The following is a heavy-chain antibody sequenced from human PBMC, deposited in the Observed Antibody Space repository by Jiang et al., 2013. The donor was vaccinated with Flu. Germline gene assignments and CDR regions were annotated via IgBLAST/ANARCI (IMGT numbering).Heavy chain of an antibody. CDR2: IGGHSKIM. CDR3: AKEGDNSRWYFDL. D-gene: IGHD2-21*01. CDR1: GFRFKTYT. V-gene: IGHV3-23*01. Sequence: VQLLESGGGLVQPGGSLRLSCAAFGFRFKTYTMAWVRQAPGKGLEWVSLIGGHSKIMYYADSVKGRFTISRDNSQDTLYLQMNSLRADDTAIYYCAKEGDNSRWYFDLWGRGT. J-gene: IGHJ2*01.